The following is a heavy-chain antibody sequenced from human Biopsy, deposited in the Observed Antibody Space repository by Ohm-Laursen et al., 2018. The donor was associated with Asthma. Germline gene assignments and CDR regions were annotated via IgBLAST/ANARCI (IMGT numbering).Heavy chain of an antibody. D-gene: IGHD3-22*01. Sequence: SLRLSCAASGFSFSSYGMHWVRQTPGKGLEWVAVISFDGTNKYYADSVKGRFTISRDNSKNTLDLQMNSLSAEDSAVYYCAKARIHHFYDSSGYYQHDWGQGTLVTVSS. CDR1: GFSFSSYG. V-gene: IGHV3-30*18. CDR2: ISFDGTNK. CDR3: AKARIHHFYDSSGYYQHD. J-gene: IGHJ4*02.